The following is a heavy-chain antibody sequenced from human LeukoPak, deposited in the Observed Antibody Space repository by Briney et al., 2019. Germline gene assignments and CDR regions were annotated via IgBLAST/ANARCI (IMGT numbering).Heavy chain of an antibody. CDR2: ISSSSSYI. Sequence: GGSLRISCAASGFTFSSYSMNWVRQAPGKGLEWVSSISSSSSYIYYADSVKGRFTISRDNAKNSLYLQMNSLRAEDTAVYYCARPYSSSSRGPFDYWGQGTLVTVSS. V-gene: IGHV3-21*01. CDR1: GFTFSSYS. D-gene: IGHD6-6*01. CDR3: ARPYSSSSRGPFDY. J-gene: IGHJ4*02.